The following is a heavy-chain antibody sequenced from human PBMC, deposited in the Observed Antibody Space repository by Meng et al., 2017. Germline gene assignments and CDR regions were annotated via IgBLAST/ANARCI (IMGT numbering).Heavy chain of an antibody. J-gene: IGHJ5*02. CDR2: IYYSGST. Sequence: SETLSLTCTVSGGSVSSGSYYWSWIRQPPGKGLEWIGYIYYSGSTNYNPSLKSRVTISVDTSKNQFSLKLSSVTAADTAVYYWARAYGSGSSGDWFDPWGQGTLVTVSS. V-gene: IGHV4-61*01. CDR3: ARAYGSGSSGDWFDP. D-gene: IGHD3-10*01. CDR1: GGSVSSGSYY.